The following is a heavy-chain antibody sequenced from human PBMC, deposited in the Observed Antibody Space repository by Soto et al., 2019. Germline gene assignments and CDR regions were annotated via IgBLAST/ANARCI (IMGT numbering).Heavy chain of an antibody. J-gene: IGHJ6*02. CDR3: ARDRSYNRGLYGMDV. Sequence: GGSLRLSCAGSGFTFAAYAMSWVRQAPGKGLEWVSSISGSGDTTYYADSVNGRFTISRDNSQRTLSLQMNSLRSEDTAVYYCARDRSYNRGLYGMDVWGQGTTVTSP. V-gene: IGHV3-23*01. CDR2: ISGSGDTT. D-gene: IGHD1-1*01. CDR1: GFTFAAYA.